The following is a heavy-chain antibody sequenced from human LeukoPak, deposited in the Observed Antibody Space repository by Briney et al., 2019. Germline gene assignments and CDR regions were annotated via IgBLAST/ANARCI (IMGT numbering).Heavy chain of an antibody. J-gene: IGHJ4*02. D-gene: IGHD6-19*01. CDR2: MNPNSGAT. V-gene: IGHV1-2*02. CDR3: ARDQDIAVPHFFNY. CDR1: GSTFTDYY. Sequence: ASVKVSCKASGSTFTDYYMHWVRQAPGQGLEWLGWMNPNSGATNYAQNFQGRVTLTRDTSISTAYMELTILRSDDTAVYYCARDQDIAVPHFFNYWGQGTLVTVSS.